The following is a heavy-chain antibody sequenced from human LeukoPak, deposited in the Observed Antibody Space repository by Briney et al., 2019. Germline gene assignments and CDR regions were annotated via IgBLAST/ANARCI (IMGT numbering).Heavy chain of an antibody. D-gene: IGHD2-2*01. CDR1: GGSISSSIYQ. J-gene: IGHJ4*02. CDR3: ARISIVVVPAYFDY. CDR2: IYYSGST. V-gene: IGHV4-39*01. Sequence: PSETLSLTCTVSGGSISSSIYQWGWIRQPPGKGLEWIGSIYYSGSTYYNPSLKSRVTVSVDTSKNQFSLKLSSVTAADTAVYYCARISIVVVPAYFDYWGQGTLVTVSS.